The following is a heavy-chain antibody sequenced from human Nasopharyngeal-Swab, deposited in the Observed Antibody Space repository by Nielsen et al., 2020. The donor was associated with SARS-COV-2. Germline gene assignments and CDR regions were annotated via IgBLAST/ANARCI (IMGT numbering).Heavy chain of an antibody. J-gene: IGHJ4*02. CDR3: ARAEDIVVVPAPLDY. CDR2: ISAYNGNT. D-gene: IGHD2-2*01. CDR1: VYTFTSYG. V-gene: IGHV1-18*01. Sequence: ASVKVSCKASVYTFTSYGISWVRQAPGQGLEWMGWISAYNGNTNYAQKLQGRVTMTTDTSTSTAYMELRSLRSDDTAVYYCARAEDIVVVPAPLDYWGQGTLVTVSS.